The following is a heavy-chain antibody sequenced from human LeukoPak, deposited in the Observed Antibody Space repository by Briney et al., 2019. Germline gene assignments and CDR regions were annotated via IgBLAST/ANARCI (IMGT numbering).Heavy chain of an antibody. Sequence: QSGGSLRLSCAASGFTFSSYWMSWVRQAPGKGLEWVANIKQDGSEKYYVDSVEGRFTISRDNAKNSLYLQMNSLRAEDTAVYYCARGPIAVAGFYYYYGMDVWGQGTTVTVSS. J-gene: IGHJ6*02. CDR2: IKQDGSEK. CDR3: ARGPIAVAGFYYYYGMDV. CDR1: GFTFSSYW. V-gene: IGHV3-7*01. D-gene: IGHD6-19*01.